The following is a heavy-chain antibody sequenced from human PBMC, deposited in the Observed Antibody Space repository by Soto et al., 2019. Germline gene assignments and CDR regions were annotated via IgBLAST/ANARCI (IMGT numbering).Heavy chain of an antibody. J-gene: IGHJ6*03. CDR3: ARHTRFAPRRAYYYYYMDV. D-gene: IGHD2-2*01. CDR1: GGSISSSSYY. Sequence: SETLSLTCTVSGGSISSSSYYWGWIRQPPGKGLEWIGSIYYSGSTYYNPSLKSRVPISVDTSKNQFSLKLSSVTAADTAVYYCARHTRFAPRRAYYYYYMDVWGKGTTVTVSS. CDR2: IYYSGST. V-gene: IGHV4-39*01.